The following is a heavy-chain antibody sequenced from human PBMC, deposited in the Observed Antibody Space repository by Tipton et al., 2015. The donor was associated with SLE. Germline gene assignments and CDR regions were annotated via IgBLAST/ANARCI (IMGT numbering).Heavy chain of an antibody. D-gene: IGHD6-6*01. CDR2: IYYSGST. CDR1: GGSISSYY. Sequence: LRLSCTVSGGSISSYYWSWTRQPPGKGLEWIGNIYYSGSTNYNPSLKSRVTISVDTSKNQFSLKLSSVTAADTAVYYCARDPAPYSSPSEYFNLWGRGTLVTVSS. CDR3: ARDPAPYSSPSEYFNL. J-gene: IGHJ2*01. V-gene: IGHV4-59*01.